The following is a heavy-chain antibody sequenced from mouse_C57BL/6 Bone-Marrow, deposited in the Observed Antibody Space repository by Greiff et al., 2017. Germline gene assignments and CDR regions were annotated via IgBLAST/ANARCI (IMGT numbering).Heavy chain of an antibody. V-gene: IGHV1-81*01. CDR1: GYTFTSYG. D-gene: IGHD1-1*01. CDR3: TRSLIYYGTNY. CDR2: IYPRSGNT. Sequence: VQLQESGAELARPGASVKLSCKASGYTFTSYGISWVKQRTGQGLEWIGEIYPRSGNTYYNEKFKGKATITADPSSNTAYLQLSSLTSEDTAVYYCTRSLIYYGTNYWGQGTTLTVSS. J-gene: IGHJ2*01.